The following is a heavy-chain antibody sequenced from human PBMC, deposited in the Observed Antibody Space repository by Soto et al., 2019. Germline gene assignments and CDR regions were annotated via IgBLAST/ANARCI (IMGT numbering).Heavy chain of an antibody. V-gene: IGHV3-30*18. CDR2: MSYDGSNE. J-gene: IGHJ4*02. CDR1: GFTFSHYA. D-gene: IGHD1-26*01. CDR3: EKDGSHNFDY. Sequence: QVQLVESGGGVVQPGRSLRLSCAASGFTFSHYAMHWVRQAPGKGLEWVALMSYDGSNEYYADSVKGRFTISRDNSKNTLYLQMNSLRAEDTAVYYYEKDGSHNFDYWGQGTLVTVSS.